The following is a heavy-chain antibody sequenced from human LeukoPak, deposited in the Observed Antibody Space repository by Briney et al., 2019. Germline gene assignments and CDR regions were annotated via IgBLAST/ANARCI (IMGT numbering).Heavy chain of an antibody. D-gene: IGHD6-6*01. CDR1: GGSFSGYY. J-gene: IGHJ2*01. CDR2: INHSGST. CDR3: ARHPDSSSDEAGWYFDL. V-gene: IGHV4-34*01. Sequence: SETLSLTCAVYGGSFSGYYWSWIRQPPGKGLEWIGEINHSGSTNYNPSLKSRVTISVDTSKNQFSLKLSSVTAADTAVYYCARHPDSSSDEAGWYFDLWGRGTLVTVSS.